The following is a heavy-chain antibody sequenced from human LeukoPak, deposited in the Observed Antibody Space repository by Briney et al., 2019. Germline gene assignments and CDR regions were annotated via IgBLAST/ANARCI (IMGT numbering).Heavy chain of an antibody. CDR3: AKEGPGIAVAGLDY. Sequence: GGSPRLSCAASGFTFDDYTMHRVRQAPGKGLEWVSLISWDGGSTYYADSVKGRFTISRDNSKNSLYLQMNSLRTEDTALYYCAKEGPGIAVAGLDYWGQGTLVTVSS. J-gene: IGHJ4*02. CDR2: ISWDGGST. V-gene: IGHV3-43*01. D-gene: IGHD6-19*01. CDR1: GFTFDDYT.